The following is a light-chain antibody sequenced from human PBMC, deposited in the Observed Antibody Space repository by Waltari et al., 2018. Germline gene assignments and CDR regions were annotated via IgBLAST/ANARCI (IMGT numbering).Light chain of an antibody. CDR3: QQYSDWPYT. CDR1: QSVSSH. J-gene: IGKJ2*01. Sequence: EIVMTQSPGTLSVSPGEILTLSCRASQSVSSHLAWYQQKPGQAPTLLIYGASTRATGMPARFSGSGSGTEFTLTISSLQSEDFADYYCQQYSDWPYTFGQGTKLEIK. CDR2: GAS. V-gene: IGKV3-15*01.